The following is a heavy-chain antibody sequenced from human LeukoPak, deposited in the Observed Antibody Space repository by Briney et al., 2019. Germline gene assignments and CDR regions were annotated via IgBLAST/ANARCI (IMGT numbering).Heavy chain of an antibody. CDR1: GGSISSSSYY. D-gene: IGHD2-2*01. V-gene: IGHV4-39*01. Sequence: SETLSLTCTVSGGSISSSSYYWGWIRQPPGKGLEWIGSIYYSGSTYYNPSLKSRATISVDTSKNQFSLKLSSVTAADTAVYYCATSRYCSSTSCSVGFDPWGQGTLVTVSS. CDR3: ATSRYCSSTSCSVGFDP. CDR2: IYYSGST. J-gene: IGHJ5*02.